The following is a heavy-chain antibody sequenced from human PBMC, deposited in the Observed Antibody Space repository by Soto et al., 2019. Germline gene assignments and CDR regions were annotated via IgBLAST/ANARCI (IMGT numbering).Heavy chain of an antibody. CDR3: ARSANGCDSSGYY. J-gene: IGHJ4*01. V-gene: IGHV4-59*01. CDR1: GGSISSYY. Sequence: SETLSLTCTVSGGSISSYYWSWIRQPPGKVLEWIGYIYYSGSTNYNPSLKSRVTISVDTSKSQFSLKLSSVTAADAAVYYCARSANGCDSSGYYWGDGTLVT. CDR2: IYYSGST. D-gene: IGHD3-22*01.